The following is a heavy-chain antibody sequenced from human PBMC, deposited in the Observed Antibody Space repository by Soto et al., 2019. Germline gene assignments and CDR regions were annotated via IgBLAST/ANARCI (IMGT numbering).Heavy chain of an antibody. V-gene: IGHV1-69*01. D-gene: IGHD1-26*01. CDR3: ARVGGVGAPPGADY. J-gene: IGHJ4*02. CDR2: VIPILGQA. Sequence: QVQLVQSGAELKKPGSSVKVSCKASGGIFSSYAISWLRQAPGQGLEWMGAVIPILGQAYYAQNFQDRVTITADESTRTANMDLINLRSDDTAVYFCARVGGVGAPPGADYWGQGTLVTVSS. CDR1: GGIFSSYA.